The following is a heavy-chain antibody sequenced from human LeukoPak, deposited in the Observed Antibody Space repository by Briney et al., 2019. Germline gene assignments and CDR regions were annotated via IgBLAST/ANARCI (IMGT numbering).Heavy chain of an antibody. D-gene: IGHD3-16*01. Sequence: SETLSLTCTVSGGSINSGSYYWSWIRQPAGKGLEWIGRIYTSGSTKYNPSLKSRVTISVDTSKNQFSLKLSSVTAADTAVYYCARETSQKGAHYMDVWGKGTTVTISS. J-gene: IGHJ6*03. CDR3: ARETSQKGAHYMDV. V-gene: IGHV4-61*02. CDR2: IYTSGST. CDR1: GGSINSGSYY.